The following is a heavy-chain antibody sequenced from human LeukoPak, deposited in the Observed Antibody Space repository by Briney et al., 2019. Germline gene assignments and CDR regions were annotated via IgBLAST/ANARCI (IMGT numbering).Heavy chain of an antibody. CDR2: INPNSGGT. CDR3: AKLLQGGAQWEPIEC. D-gene: IGHD1-26*01. CDR1: GYILTNYY. Sequence: ASVKVSCKASGYILTNYYLHWVRQAPGQGLEWLGWINPNSGGTNYAQKFQDRVTLTRDTSMNTAYMEINRLTSDDTAVYYCAKLLQGGAQWEPIECWGQGTLVTVSS. V-gene: IGHV1-2*02. J-gene: IGHJ4*02.